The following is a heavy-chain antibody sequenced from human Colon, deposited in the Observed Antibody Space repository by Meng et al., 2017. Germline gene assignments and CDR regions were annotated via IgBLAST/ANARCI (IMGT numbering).Heavy chain of an antibody. J-gene: IGHJ4*02. CDR3: ANIRDRSFSDS. Sequence: QVQLREWGAGRLKPAEPLSLPCAVSGESISTFYWAWIRQSPGKGLEWIGEINHAGTGYYNPSLKSRVTLSIDTSRNQFSLNLRSVTAADTAVYYCANIRDRSFSDSWGQGTLVTVSS. V-gene: IGHV4-34*01. D-gene: IGHD1-26*01. CDR1: GESISTFY. CDR2: INHAGTG.